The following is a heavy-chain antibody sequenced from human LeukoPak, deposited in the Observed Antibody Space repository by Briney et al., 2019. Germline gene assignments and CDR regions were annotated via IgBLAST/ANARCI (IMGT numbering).Heavy chain of an antibody. D-gene: IGHD4-23*01. Sequence: GGSLRLSCAASGFTFSDYYMSWIRQAPGKGLEWVSYISKSGNIIYYADSVKGRFTISRDNAKNSLYLQMNSLRAEDTAVYYCARSQLSVDWFDPWGQGTLVTVSS. CDR3: ARSQLSVDWFDP. CDR2: ISKSGNII. CDR1: GFTFSDYY. J-gene: IGHJ5*02. V-gene: IGHV3-11*01.